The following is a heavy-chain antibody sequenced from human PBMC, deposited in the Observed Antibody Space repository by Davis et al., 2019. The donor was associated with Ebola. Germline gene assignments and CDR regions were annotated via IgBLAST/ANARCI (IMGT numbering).Heavy chain of an antibody. Sequence: PGGSLRLSCAASGFTFSSYWMSWVRQAPGKGLEWVANIKQDGSEKYYVDSVKGRFTISRDNSKNTLYLQMNSLRAEDTAVYYCARDWGRCSGGSCSTLPYYYGMDVWGQGTTVTVSS. J-gene: IGHJ6*02. CDR1: GFTFSSYW. D-gene: IGHD2-15*01. CDR3: ARDWGRCSGGSCSTLPYYYGMDV. CDR2: IKQDGSEK. V-gene: IGHV3-7*01.